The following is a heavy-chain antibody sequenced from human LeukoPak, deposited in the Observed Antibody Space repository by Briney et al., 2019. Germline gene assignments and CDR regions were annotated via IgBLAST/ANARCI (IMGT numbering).Heavy chain of an antibody. CDR3: AKSEAYYGTGKMRVDY. D-gene: IGHD3-10*01. Sequence: SETLSLTCTVSGDSIGTSNDYWGWIRQPPGKGLEWLGTINSGGTPYYKASLEGRITISVDTSQNQFSLKLTSVTAADTAVYYCAKSEAYYGTGKMRVDYWGEGTLVTVSS. CDR2: INSGGTP. J-gene: IGHJ4*02. V-gene: IGHV4-39*01. CDR1: GDSIGTSNDY.